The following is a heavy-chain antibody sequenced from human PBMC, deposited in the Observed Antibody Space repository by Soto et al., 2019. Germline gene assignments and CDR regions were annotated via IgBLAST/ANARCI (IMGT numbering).Heavy chain of an antibody. J-gene: IGHJ4*02. D-gene: IGHD3-3*01. Sequence: ASVKVSCKASEYTFTTYAIHWVRQAPGQRLEWMGWINTGNGNTKYSQKFQGRVTISRDTSASTAYMELSSLRSEDTAVYYCARGVDYAFWSGYYNYIDYWGQETLVTVSS. CDR3: ARGVDYAFWSGYYNYIDY. CDR1: EYTFTTYA. V-gene: IGHV1-3*04. CDR2: INTGNGNT.